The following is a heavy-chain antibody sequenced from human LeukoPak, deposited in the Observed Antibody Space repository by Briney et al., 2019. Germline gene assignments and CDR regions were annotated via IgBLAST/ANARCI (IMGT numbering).Heavy chain of an antibody. J-gene: IGHJ4*02. CDR3: ARGRDYVWGSYRYYFDY. D-gene: IGHD3-16*02. CDR1: GGSFSGYY. CDR2: INHSGST. V-gene: IGHV4-34*01. Sequence: PSETLSLTCAVYGGSFSGYYWSWIRQPPGKGLEWIGEINHSGSTNYNPSLKSRATISVDTSKNQFSLKLSSVTAADTAVYYCARGRDYVWGSYRYYFDYWGQGTLVTVSS.